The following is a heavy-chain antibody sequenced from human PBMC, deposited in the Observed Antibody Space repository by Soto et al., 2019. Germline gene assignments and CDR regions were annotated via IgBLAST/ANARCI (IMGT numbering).Heavy chain of an antibody. V-gene: IGHV3-21*01. CDR3: ARGTPAAYYYDSSGYYLFDY. D-gene: IGHD3-22*01. Sequence: GGSLRLSCAASGFTFSSYSMNWVRQAPGKGLEWVSSISSSSSYIYYADSVKGRFTISRDNAKNSLYLQMNSLRAEDTAVYYCARGTPAAYYYDSSGYYLFDYWGQGTLVTVSS. J-gene: IGHJ4*02. CDR2: ISSSSSYI. CDR1: GFTFSSYS.